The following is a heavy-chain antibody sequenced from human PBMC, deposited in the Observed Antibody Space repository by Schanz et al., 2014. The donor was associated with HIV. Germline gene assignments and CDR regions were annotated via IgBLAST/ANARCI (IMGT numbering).Heavy chain of an antibody. CDR2: ISGSGNTI. J-gene: IGHJ6*02. CDR3: ARMEQLIIGYYYGMDV. D-gene: IGHD3-16*01. V-gene: IGHV3-11*04. CDR1: GFTFSDYY. Sequence: QVQLVESGGGLVKPGGSLRLSCAASGFTFSDYYMSWIRQAPGKGLEWVSYISGSGNTIYYADSVKGRFTISRDNSKNTVYLQMNSLRPEDTAVYYCARMEQLIIGYYYGMDVWGQGTTVTVSS.